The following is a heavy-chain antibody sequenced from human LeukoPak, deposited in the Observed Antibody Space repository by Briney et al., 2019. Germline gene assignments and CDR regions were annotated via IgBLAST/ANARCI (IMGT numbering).Heavy chain of an antibody. D-gene: IGHD3-10*01. CDR2: IYYSGST. J-gene: IGHJ4*02. Sequence: SEALSLTCTVSGGSISSSSYYWGWIRQSPGKGLKWIGSIYYSGSTYYNPSLKSRVTISVDTSENQFSLKLNSVSAADTAVFYCARQTLVRGVIGNPIEYWGQGTLVTVSS. CDR3: ARQTLVRGVIGNPIEY. V-gene: IGHV4-39*01. CDR1: GGSISSSSYY.